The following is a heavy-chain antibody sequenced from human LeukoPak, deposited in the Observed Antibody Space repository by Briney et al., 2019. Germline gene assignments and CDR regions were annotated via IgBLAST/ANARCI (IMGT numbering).Heavy chain of an antibody. Sequence: SETLSLTCIVSGGPISSYYWSWIRQPAGKGLEWIGQIHTSGRTNYNPSLKSRVAMSVDTSKNQFSLELSSVTAADTAVYYCAGRAQTTGWSFDYWGQGALVTVSS. CDR1: GGPISSYY. V-gene: IGHV4-4*07. D-gene: IGHD1-14*01. CDR2: IHTSGRT. J-gene: IGHJ4*02. CDR3: AGRAQTTGWSFDY.